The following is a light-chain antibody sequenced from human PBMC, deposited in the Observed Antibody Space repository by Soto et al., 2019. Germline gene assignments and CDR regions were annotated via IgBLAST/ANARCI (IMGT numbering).Light chain of an antibody. V-gene: IGKV3-15*01. CDR2: GAT. CDR3: QQYNNWPRT. J-gene: IGKJ1*01. CDR1: QSVSSSY. Sequence: EIVMTQSPATLSVSPGERATLSCRASQSVSSSYLAWYQQKPGQAPRLLSHGATTRATGIPARFSGSGSGTEFTLTISSLQSEDFAVYYCQQYNNWPRTFGQGTKVDIK.